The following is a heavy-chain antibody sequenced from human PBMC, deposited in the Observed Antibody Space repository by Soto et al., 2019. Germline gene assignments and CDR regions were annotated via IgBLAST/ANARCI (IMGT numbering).Heavy chain of an antibody. CDR2: INHSGST. J-gene: IGHJ4*02. Sequence: SETLSLTCAVYGGAFIGYYCSCIRHPPWKGLEWIGEINHSGSTNYNPSLKSRVTISVDTSKNQFSLKLSSVTAADTAVYYCARHPCGGDCYSDYFDYWGQGTLVTVSS. CDR1: GGAFIGYY. D-gene: IGHD2-21*02. V-gene: IGHV4-34*01. CDR3: ARHPCGGDCYSDYFDY.